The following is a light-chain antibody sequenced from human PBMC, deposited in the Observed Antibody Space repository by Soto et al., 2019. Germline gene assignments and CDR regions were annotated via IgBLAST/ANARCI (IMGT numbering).Light chain of an antibody. CDR1: SSDVSGYNF. J-gene: IGLJ1*01. CDR2: DVT. CDR3: TSYTSSSSYG. V-gene: IGLV2-14*01. Sequence: QSVLTQPASVSASPGQTITIYCSGTSSDVSGYNFVSWFQQHPDKVPRLFIYDVTNRPSGISNRFSGSKSGNTASLTISGLQAEDEADYYCTSYTSSSSYGFGTGTKVTVL.